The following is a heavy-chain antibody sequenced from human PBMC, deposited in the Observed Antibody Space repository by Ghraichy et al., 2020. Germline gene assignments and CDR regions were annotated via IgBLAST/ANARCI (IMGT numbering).Heavy chain of an antibody. Sequence: LSLTCASSGFTFNNYAMHWVRQAPGKGLEWVAVISYDGSNKYYADSVKGRFTISRDNSKNTLYLQMNSLRAEDTTVYYCAKMGGLYYYDSSGYFYDYWGQGTLVTVSS. CDR2: ISYDGSNK. J-gene: IGHJ4*02. V-gene: IGHV3-30*18. CDR1: GFTFNNYA. CDR3: AKMGGLYYYDSSGYFYDY. D-gene: IGHD3-22*01.